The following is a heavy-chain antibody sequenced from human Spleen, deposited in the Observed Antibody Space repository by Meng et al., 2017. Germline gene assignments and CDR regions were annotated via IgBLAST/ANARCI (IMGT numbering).Heavy chain of an antibody. CDR2: IKSNTDGGTA. CDR1: GFPYSDYT. Sequence: GESLKISCAASGFPYSDYTLHWVRQAPGKGLEWVGRIKSNTDGGTAEYAAPVTGRFTISRDDSKSTLYLQMSGLRIDDTGVYYCTWDDKAVPDYWGQGTLVTVSS. CDR3: TWDDKAVPDY. J-gene: IGHJ4*02. D-gene: IGHD1-26*01. V-gene: IGHV3-15*01.